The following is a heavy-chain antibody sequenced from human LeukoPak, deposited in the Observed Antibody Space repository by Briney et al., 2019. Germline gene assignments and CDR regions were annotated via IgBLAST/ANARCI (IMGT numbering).Heavy chain of an antibody. V-gene: IGHV1-18*01. D-gene: IGHD1-26*01. Sequence: ASVNVSCKASGLTFSSYGFCWVRQAPGQGLEWMGWISANSGNTKQTQKLQGRVTMTTNRSADTVYLELRSLRYDDTAGYYCARGNSASSWLYWGQGTLVTVSS. CDR2: ISANSGNT. J-gene: IGHJ4*02. CDR3: ARGNSASSWLY. CDR1: GLTFSSYG.